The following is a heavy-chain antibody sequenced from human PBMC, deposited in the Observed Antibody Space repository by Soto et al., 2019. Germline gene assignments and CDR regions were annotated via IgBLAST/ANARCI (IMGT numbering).Heavy chain of an antibody. J-gene: IGHJ4*02. D-gene: IGHD2-2*01. V-gene: IGHV3-33*01. CDR2: IWYDGSNK. CDR3: ARDRVGRSTSCPDY. CDR1: GFTFSSYG. Sequence: GGSLRLSCAASGFTFSSYGMHWVRQAPGKGLEWVAVIWYDGSNKYYADSVKGRFTISRDNSKNTLYLQMNSLRAEDTAVYYCARDRVGRSTSCPDYWGQGTLVTVSS.